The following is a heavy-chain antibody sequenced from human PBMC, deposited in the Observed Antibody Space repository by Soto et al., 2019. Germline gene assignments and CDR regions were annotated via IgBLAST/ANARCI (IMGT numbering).Heavy chain of an antibody. CDR2: IYYSGST. CDR3: ATSTSSAYYFDY. V-gene: IGHV4-30-4*01. D-gene: IGHD3-16*01. J-gene: IGHJ4*02. CDR1: GGSISSGDYY. Sequence: KPSETLSLTCTVSGGSISSGDYYWSWIRQPPGKGLEWIGYIYYSGSTYYNPSLKSRVTISVDTSKNQFSLKLSSVTAADTAVYYCATSTSSAYYFDYWGQGTLVTVSS.